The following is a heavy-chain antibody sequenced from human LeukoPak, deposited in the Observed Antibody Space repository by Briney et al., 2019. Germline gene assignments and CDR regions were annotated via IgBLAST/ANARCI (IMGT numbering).Heavy chain of an antibody. J-gene: IGHJ3*02. V-gene: IGHV3-23*01. CDR2: ISASGGST. Sequence: QPGGSLRLSCAASGFTFSSYAMSWVRQAPGKGLEWVSAISASGGSTYYADSGKGRFTISRDSPKNTLYLQMNSLRAEDTAVYYCAKSEQRYCSGGSCPLSAFDIWGQGTMVTVSS. D-gene: IGHD2-15*01. CDR3: AKSEQRYCSGGSCPLSAFDI. CDR1: GFTFSSYA.